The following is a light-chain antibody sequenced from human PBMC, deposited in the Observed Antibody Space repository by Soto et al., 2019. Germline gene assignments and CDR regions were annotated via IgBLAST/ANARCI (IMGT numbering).Light chain of an antibody. V-gene: IGLV2-14*03. CDR3: SSYTSSSTLVV. Sequence: QSALTQPASVSGSPGQSITISCTGTSSDVGGYNYVSWYQQHTGKAPKLMIYDVSNRPSGVSNRFSGSKSGNMASLTISGRQAEDEADYYCSSYTSSSTLVVFGGGTKLTVL. CDR1: SSDVGGYNY. CDR2: DVS. J-gene: IGLJ2*01.